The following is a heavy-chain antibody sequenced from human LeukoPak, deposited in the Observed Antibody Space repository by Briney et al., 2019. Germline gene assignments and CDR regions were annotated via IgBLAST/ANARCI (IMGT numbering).Heavy chain of an antibody. Sequence: SETLSLTCTVSGDSISSSNSYWGWIRQPPGKGLEWIGSIYYSGSTNYNPSLKSRVTISVDTSKNQFSLKLSSVTAADTAVYYCARDTRDSSSWSYYYYYMDVWGKGTTVTVSS. V-gene: IGHV4-39*07. CDR1: GDSISSSNSY. CDR3: ARDTRDSSSWSYYYYYMDV. CDR2: IYYSGST. J-gene: IGHJ6*03. D-gene: IGHD6-13*01.